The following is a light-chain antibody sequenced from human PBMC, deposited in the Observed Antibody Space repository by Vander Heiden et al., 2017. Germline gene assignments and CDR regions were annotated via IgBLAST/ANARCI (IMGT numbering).Light chain of an antibody. J-gene: IGKJ2*02. CDR2: EAS. V-gene: IGKV1-5*03. CDR1: ENIRSW. CDR3: QQYYSYCT. Sequence: DIQMTQSPSTLSASVGDRVTITCRASENIRSWLAWYQQKPGKAPKLLIYEASNLESGVPSRFSGSGAGTEFTLTISSLQPDDSATYYCQQYYSYCTFGQGTNLEL.